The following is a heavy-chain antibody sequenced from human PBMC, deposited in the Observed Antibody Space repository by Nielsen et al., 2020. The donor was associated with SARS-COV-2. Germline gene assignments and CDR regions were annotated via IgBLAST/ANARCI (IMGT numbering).Heavy chain of an antibody. CDR3: AILTSFDY. CDR2: ISSSGSTI. Sequence: GESLKISCAASGFTFSNAWMSWVRQAPGKGLEWVSYISSSGSTIYYADSVKGRFTISRDNAKNSLYLQMNSLRAEDTAVYYCAILTSFDYWGQGTLVTVSS. D-gene: IGHD3-16*01. CDR1: GFTFSNAW. V-gene: IGHV3-11*04. J-gene: IGHJ4*02.